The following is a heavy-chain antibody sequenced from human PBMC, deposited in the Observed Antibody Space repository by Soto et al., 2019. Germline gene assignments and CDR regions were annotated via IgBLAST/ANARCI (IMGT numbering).Heavy chain of an antibody. V-gene: IGHV3-48*02. CDR3: ASVGQSPYYFGVDV. J-gene: IGHJ6*02. CDR1: GFTFSRYS. CDR2: ISSHGDTK. Sequence: EVQLVESGGGLVQPGGSLRLSCAVSGFTFSRYSRNWVRQAPGKGLEWVAYISSHGDTKYYAYSVRGRFTISRDNAKNSLHLQVNSLRDEDTAVFYCASVGQSPYYFGVDVGGQGTTVAVCS.